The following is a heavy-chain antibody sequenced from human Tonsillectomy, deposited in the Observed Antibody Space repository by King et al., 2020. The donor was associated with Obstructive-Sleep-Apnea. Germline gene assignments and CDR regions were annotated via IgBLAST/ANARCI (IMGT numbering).Heavy chain of an antibody. J-gene: IGHJ3*02. Sequence: VQLVESGGGLVKPGGSLRLSCAASGFTFSTYSMNWVRQAPGKGRERASSISSSSSYIYYADSVKGRFTISRDNAKNSLYLQMNSLRAEDTAVYYCASWHYDFWSGYSGPDAFDIWGQGTMVTVSS. CDR1: GFTFSTYS. D-gene: IGHD3-3*01. CDR3: ASWHYDFWSGYSGPDAFDI. V-gene: IGHV3-21*01. CDR2: ISSSSSYI.